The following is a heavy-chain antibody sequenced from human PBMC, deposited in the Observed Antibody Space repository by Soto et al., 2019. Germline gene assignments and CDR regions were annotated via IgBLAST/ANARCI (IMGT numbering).Heavy chain of an antibody. CDR2: ISYDGSNK. Sequence: PXGSLRLSCSAAGVTFSSYGMHWVRQAPGRGLEWVAVISYDGSNKYYADSVKGRFTISRDNSKNTLYLQMNSLRAEDTAVYYCAKDLDNWNWPPASGMDVWGQGTTVTVSS. V-gene: IGHV3-30*18. J-gene: IGHJ6*02. D-gene: IGHD1-7*01. CDR1: GVTFSSYG. CDR3: AKDLDNWNWPPASGMDV.